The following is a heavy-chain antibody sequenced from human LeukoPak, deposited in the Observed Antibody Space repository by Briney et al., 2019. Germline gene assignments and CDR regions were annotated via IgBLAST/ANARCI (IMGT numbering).Heavy chain of an antibody. V-gene: IGHV3-23*01. J-gene: IGHJ5*02. CDR3: AKGLYYDFWSGYYGGDWFDP. Sequence: GGSLRLSCAASGFTFSSHGMSWGRQAPGKVLEWVSTISGSGGSTYYADSVKGRFTISRDNSKNTLYLQMNSLRAEDTAVYYCAKGLYYDFWSGYYGGDWFDPWGQGTLVTVSS. CDR1: GFTFSSHG. CDR2: ISGSGGST. D-gene: IGHD3-3*01.